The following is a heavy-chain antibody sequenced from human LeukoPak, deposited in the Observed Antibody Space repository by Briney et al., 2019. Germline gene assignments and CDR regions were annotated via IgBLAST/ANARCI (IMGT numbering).Heavy chain of an antibody. CDR2: IIPIFGTA. Sequence: SVKVSCKASGGTFSSYAISWVRQAPGQGLEWMGGIIPIFGTANYAQKFQGRVTITADESTSTAYMELSSLRSEDMAVYYCARDGRGQQLVSPNYYYYYGMDVWGQGTTVTVSS. CDR3: ARDGRGQQLVSPNYYYYYGMDV. CDR1: GGTFSSYA. D-gene: IGHD6-13*01. J-gene: IGHJ6*02. V-gene: IGHV1-69*01.